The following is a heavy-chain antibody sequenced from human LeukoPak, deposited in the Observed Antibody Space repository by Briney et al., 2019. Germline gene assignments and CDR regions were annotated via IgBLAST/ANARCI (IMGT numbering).Heavy chain of an antibody. CDR1: GGSISSGGYY. D-gene: IGHD2-15*01. J-gene: IGHJ6*02. CDR3: ARQDTRPYYGMDV. CDR2: IYYSGST. Sequence: SETLSLTCTVSGGSISSGGYYWSWIRQHPGKGLEWIGYIYYSGSTYYNPSLKSRVTISVDTSKNQFSLKLSSVTAADTAVYYCARQDTRPYYGMDVWGQGTTVTVSS. V-gene: IGHV4-31*03.